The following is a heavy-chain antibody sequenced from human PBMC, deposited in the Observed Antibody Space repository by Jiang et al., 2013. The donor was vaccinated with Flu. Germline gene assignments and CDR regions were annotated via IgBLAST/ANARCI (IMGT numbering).Heavy chain of an antibody. Sequence: SGAEVKKPGASVKVSCKASGYTFTSYDMNWVRQAAGQGLEWMGWMNPNSGNTGFAQKFQGRVTMTRDTSTGTAYMELSSLRSEDTAVYYCARGLVAVVGATDWVDPWG. CDR2: MNPNSGNT. CDR1: GYTFTSYD. J-gene: IGHJ5*02. CDR3: ARGLVAVVGATDWVDP. D-gene: IGHD2-15*01. V-gene: IGHV1-8*01.